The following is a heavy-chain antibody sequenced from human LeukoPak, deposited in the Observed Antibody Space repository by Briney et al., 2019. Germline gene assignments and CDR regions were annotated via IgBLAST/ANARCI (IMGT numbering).Heavy chain of an antibody. V-gene: IGHV3-30*02. J-gene: IGHJ4*02. CDR1: GFTFSSYG. Sequence: GGSLRLSCAASGFTFSSYGMHWVRQAPGKGLEWVAFIRYDGSNKYYADSVKGRFTISRDNSKNTLHLQMNSLRAEDTAVYYCANIRQYCSSTSCYTEYWGQGTLVTVSS. CDR2: IRYDGSNK. CDR3: ANIRQYCSSTSCYTEY. D-gene: IGHD2-2*02.